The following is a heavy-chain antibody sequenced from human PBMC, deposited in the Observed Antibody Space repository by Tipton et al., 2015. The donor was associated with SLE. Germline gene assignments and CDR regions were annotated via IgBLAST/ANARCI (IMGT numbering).Heavy chain of an antibody. D-gene: IGHD1-26*01. CDR3: ARAITQWELLGNIDY. CDR1: GYTFTNYG. J-gene: IGHJ4*02. CDR2: IIAYNGNT. Sequence: QSEAEVKEPGASVKVSCKASGYTFTNYGISWVRQAPGQGLEWMGWIIAYNGNTNYAQKVQGRVTMTTDTSTGTAYMELRSLRSDDTAVYYCARAITQWELLGNIDYWGQGTLVTVSS. V-gene: IGHV1-18*01.